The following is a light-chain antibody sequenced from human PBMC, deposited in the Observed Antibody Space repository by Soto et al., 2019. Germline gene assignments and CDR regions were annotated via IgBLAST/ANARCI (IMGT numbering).Light chain of an antibody. Sequence: EVVLTQSPATLSLSPGERATLSCRASQTVNINFLAWCQQKPGQAPRLLIYGASSRATGIPDRFSGSGSETDFSLSIRSLEPEDFALYYCQHYGSGTFGQGTRVEIK. CDR3: QHYGSGT. V-gene: IGKV3-20*01. CDR2: GAS. J-gene: IGKJ1*01. CDR1: QTVNINF.